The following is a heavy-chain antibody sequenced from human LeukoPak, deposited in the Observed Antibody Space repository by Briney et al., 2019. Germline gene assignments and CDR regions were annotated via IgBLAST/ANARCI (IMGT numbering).Heavy chain of an antibody. Sequence: SETLSLTCTVSGGSISSYYWSWFRQPPGQGLEWIGYIYYSGSTNYNPSLKSRVTISIDTSKNQFSLRLSSVTAADTAVYYCARPANSPYYAMDVWGQGTTVTVSS. D-gene: IGHD4-23*01. CDR2: IYYSGST. CDR3: ARPANSPYYAMDV. V-gene: IGHV4-59*01. CDR1: GGSISSYY. J-gene: IGHJ6*02.